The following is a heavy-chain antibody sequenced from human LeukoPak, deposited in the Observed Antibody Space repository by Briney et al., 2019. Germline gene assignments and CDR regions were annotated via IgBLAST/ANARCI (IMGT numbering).Heavy chain of an antibody. Sequence: GGSLRLSCAASGFTFSSYGMSWVRQAPGKGLERVSAISGSGGSAYYADSVKGRFTSSRDNSKNTLYLQMNSLRAEDTAVYYCAKDLRRSLHAFDIWGQGTMVTVSS. D-gene: IGHD3-10*01. CDR1: GFTFSSYG. J-gene: IGHJ3*02. CDR2: ISGSGGSA. V-gene: IGHV3-23*01. CDR3: AKDLRRSLHAFDI.